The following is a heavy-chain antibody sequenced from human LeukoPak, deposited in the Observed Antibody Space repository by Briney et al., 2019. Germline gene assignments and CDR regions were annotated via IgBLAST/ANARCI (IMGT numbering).Heavy chain of an antibody. CDR1: GFTFSNYN. CDR3: ARGQPAYCSGGSCYVAFDI. D-gene: IGHD2-15*01. Sequence: PGGSLRLSCAASGFTFSNYNMIWVRQAPGKGLECISYITSSSSTIHYADSVKGRFTISRDNAKNSLYLQMNSLRAEDTAVYYCARGQPAYCSGGSCYVAFDIWGQGTMVTVSS. V-gene: IGHV3-48*04. CDR2: ITSSSSTI. J-gene: IGHJ3*02.